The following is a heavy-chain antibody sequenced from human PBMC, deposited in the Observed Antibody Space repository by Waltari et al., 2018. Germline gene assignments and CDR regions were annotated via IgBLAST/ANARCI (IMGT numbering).Heavy chain of an antibody. CDR2: IIPIFGTA. D-gene: IGHD3-9*01. J-gene: IGHJ3*02. Sequence: QVQLVQSGAEVKKPGSSVKVSCKASGGTFSSYAISWVRQAPGQGLEWMGGIIPIFGTANYAKKVQGRGTITADESTSTDYMELSSLRSEDTAVYYCARGGYYDILTGSEPPFDIWGQGTMVTVSS. CDR1: GGTFSSYA. V-gene: IGHV1-69*01. CDR3: ARGGYYDILTGSEPPFDI.